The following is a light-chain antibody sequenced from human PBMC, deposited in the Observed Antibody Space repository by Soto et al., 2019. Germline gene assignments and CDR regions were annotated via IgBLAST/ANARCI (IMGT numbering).Light chain of an antibody. CDR2: GAS. CDR1: QSLSSSY. J-gene: IGKJ4*01. CDR3: QKFTTSPLT. Sequence: ENVLTQAQGTLSLSPGERATLSCRASQSLSSSYLAWYQQKPGQAPRLLIYGASSRATGIPDRFSGSGSGTDFTLTISRLEPEDFAVYYCQKFTTSPLTFGEGTKVEIK. V-gene: IGKV3-20*01.